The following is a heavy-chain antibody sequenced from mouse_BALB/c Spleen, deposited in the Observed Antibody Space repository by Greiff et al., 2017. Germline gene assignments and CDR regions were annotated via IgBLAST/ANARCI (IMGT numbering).Heavy chain of an antibody. CDR3: ARGYGKSWFAY. Sequence: EVQLVESGGGLVKPGGSLKLSCAASGFTFSDYYMYWVRQTPEKRLEWVATISDGGSYNYYPDSVKGRFTISRDNAKNNLYLQMSSLKSEDTAMYYCARGYGKSWFAYWGQGTLVTVSA. CDR1: GFTFSDYY. J-gene: IGHJ3*01. V-gene: IGHV5-4*02. D-gene: IGHD2-1*01. CDR2: ISDGGSYN.